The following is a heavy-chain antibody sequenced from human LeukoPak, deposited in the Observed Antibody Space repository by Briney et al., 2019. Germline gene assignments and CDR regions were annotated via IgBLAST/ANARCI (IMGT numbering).Heavy chain of an antibody. Sequence: QPGGSLRLSCAASGFAFSTYWMHWVRQAPGKGPVWVSRISPDGRDTIYADSVKGRFTMSRDNDKNTLYLQINSLRAEDTAVYYCAKDPRIYDYGDYPYWGQGTLVTVSS. CDR1: GFAFSTYW. CDR3: AKDPRIYDYGDYPY. CDR2: ISPDGRDT. J-gene: IGHJ4*02. V-gene: IGHV3-74*01. D-gene: IGHD4-17*01.